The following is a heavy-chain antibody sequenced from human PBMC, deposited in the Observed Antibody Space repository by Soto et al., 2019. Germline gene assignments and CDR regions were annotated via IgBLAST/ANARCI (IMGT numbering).Heavy chain of an antibody. CDR1: GFTFSSYS. J-gene: IGHJ4*02. V-gene: IGHV3-23*01. Sequence: GGSLRLSCAASGFTFSSYSMSWVRQAPGKGLEWVSGFRTSGDGGTTYYADSVTGRFTISTHNPNNMLFLQMNSLRAEDMAIYYGAKKGNSGPGSQYIDYWGQGTLVTVSS. CDR3: AKKGNSGPGSQYIDY. CDR2: FRTSGDGGTT. D-gene: IGHD3-10*01.